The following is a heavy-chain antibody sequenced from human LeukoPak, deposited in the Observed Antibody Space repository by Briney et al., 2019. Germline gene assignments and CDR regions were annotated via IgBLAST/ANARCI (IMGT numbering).Heavy chain of an antibody. Sequence: GGSLRLSCAASGFTFSDYYMSWIRQAPGKGLEWVSYISSSGSTIYYADSVKGRFTISRDNAKNSLYLQMNSLRAQDTAVYYCARDYLRSSHAFDIWGQGTMVTVSS. CDR1: GFTFSDYY. V-gene: IGHV3-11*01. CDR2: ISSSGSTI. J-gene: IGHJ3*02. D-gene: IGHD1-26*01. CDR3: ARDYLRSSHAFDI.